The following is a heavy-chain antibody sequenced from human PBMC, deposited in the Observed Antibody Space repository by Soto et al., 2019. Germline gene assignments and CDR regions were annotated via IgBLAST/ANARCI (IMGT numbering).Heavy chain of an antibody. CDR3: ARSDDLMIGDEFGRRYFDY. V-gene: IGHV1-69*02. J-gene: IGHJ4*02. Sequence: GASVKVSCKASGGTFSSYTISWGRQAPGQGLEWMGRIIPILGIANYAQKFQGRVTITADKSTSTAYMELSSLRSEDTAVYYCARSDDLMIGDEFGRRYFDYWGQGTLVTVPS. CDR2: IIPILGIA. CDR1: GGTFSSYT. D-gene: IGHD3-22*01.